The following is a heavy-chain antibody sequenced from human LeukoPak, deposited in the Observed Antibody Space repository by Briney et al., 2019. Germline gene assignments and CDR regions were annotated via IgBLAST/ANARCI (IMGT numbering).Heavy chain of an antibody. Sequence: PSETLSLTCAVYGGSFSGYYWSWIRQPPGKGLEWIGEINHSGSTNYNPSLKGRVTISVDTSKNQFSLKLSSVTAADTAVYYCARGGHDYVWGSYRYNWFDPWGQGTLVTVSS. J-gene: IGHJ5*02. CDR3: ARGGHDYVWGSYRYNWFDP. D-gene: IGHD3-16*02. CDR1: GGSFSGYY. V-gene: IGHV4-34*01. CDR2: INHSGST.